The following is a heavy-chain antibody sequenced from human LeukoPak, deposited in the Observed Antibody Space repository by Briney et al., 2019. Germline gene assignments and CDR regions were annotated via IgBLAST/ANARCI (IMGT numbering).Heavy chain of an antibody. CDR2: IYQSGST. CDR1: GYSIANGYQ. V-gene: IGHV4-38-2*02. Sequence: SETLSLTCTVSGYSIANGYQWAWIRQPPGKRLEWIGSIYQSGSTYDNLSLKSRLTMSVDTSKNQFSLKMRSVTAADTAIYYCAKSVVNSGTYIPFDSWGQGTLVTVSS. CDR3: AKSVVNSGTYIPFDS. D-gene: IGHD1-26*01. J-gene: IGHJ4*02.